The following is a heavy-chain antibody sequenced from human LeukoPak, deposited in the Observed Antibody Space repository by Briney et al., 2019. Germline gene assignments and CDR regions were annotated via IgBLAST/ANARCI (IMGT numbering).Heavy chain of an antibody. V-gene: IGHV4-31*03. CDR1: GGSISSGCYF. CDR2: IYYSGST. CDR3: ASVSYYTSLHH. Sequence: SETLSLTCTVSGGSISSGCYFWSWIPQHPGKGLEWIGYIYYSGSTYYNQSLKGRVTITMDTSKNQFSLRLSSVTAADTAIYYCASVSYYTSLHHWGQGTLVTVSS. D-gene: IGHD3-10*01. J-gene: IGHJ1*01.